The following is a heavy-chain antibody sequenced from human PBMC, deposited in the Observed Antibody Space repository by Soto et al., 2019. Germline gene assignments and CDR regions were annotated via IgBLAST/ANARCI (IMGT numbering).Heavy chain of an antibody. CDR2: MNPNSGNT. D-gene: IGHD6-13*01. CDR1: GYTFTSYD. V-gene: IGHV1-8*01. Sequence: ASVKVSCKASGYTFTSYDINWVRQATGQGLEWMGWMNPNSGNTGYAQKFQGRVTMTRNTSISTAYMELSSLRSEDTAVYYCARDFPAAGTTGYWGQGTLVTLSS. CDR3: ARDFPAAGTTGY. J-gene: IGHJ4*02.